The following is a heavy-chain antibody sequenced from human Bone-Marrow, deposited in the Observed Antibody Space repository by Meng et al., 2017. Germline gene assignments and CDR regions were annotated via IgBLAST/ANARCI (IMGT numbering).Heavy chain of an antibody. Sequence: ASVKVSCKASGYIFANFDMHWVRQTTGQGLEWMGWMNPKNGDTSSAQKFQGRVTITRSTSMNTAYMELSSLRSEDTAVYYCVRGPAQYYDYVSGSYRYGQFDYWGQGTLVTGAS. CDR2: MNPKNGDT. D-gene: IGHD3-16*02. V-gene: IGHV1-8*01. J-gene: IGHJ4*02. CDR1: GYIFANFD. CDR3: VRGPAQYYDYVSGSYRYGQFDY.